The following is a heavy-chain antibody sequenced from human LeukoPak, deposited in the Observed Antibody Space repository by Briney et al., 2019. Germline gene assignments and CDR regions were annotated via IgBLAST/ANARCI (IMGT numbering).Heavy chain of an antibody. V-gene: IGHV3-23*01. CDR1: GITFSSFA. CDR3: ASQYTSGWYVAFEY. Sequence: GGSLRLSCAASGITFSSFAMSWVRHAPGKGLEWVSAIGGNGDNTYYADSVKGGFTISRDNSKNTLYLQMNSLRAEDTAVYYCASQYTSGWYVAFEYWGQGALVTVSS. J-gene: IGHJ4*02. D-gene: IGHD6-19*01. CDR2: IGGNGDNT.